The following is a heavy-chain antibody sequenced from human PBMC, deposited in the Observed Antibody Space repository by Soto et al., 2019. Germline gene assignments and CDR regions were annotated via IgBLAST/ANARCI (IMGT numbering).Heavy chain of an antibody. J-gene: IGHJ4*02. D-gene: IGHD1-26*01. CDR3: ARDPPYSGSYYNY. V-gene: IGHV3-53*01. Sequence: PGGSLRLSCAASGFTVSSNYMSWVRQAPGKGLEWVSVIYSGGSTYYADSVKGRFTISRDNSKNTLYLQMNSLRAEDTAVYYCARDPPYSGSYYNYWGQGTLVTVSS. CDR2: IYSGGST. CDR1: GFTVSSNY.